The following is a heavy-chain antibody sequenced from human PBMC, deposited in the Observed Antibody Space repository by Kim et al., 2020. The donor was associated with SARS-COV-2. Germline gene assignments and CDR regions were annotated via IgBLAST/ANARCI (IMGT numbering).Heavy chain of an antibody. CDR3: ARGPRYSSTEGRFAP. Sequence: SETLSLTCTVSGGSITNNYWSWIRQPAGKGLEWIGRMDTSGSTNYNPSLKSRVTMSVDTSNNQFSLVLYSVTAADTAVYYCARGPRYSSTEGRFAPWGQG. D-gene: IGHD6-13*01. CDR2: MDTSGST. V-gene: IGHV4-4*07. J-gene: IGHJ5*02. CDR1: GGSITNNY.